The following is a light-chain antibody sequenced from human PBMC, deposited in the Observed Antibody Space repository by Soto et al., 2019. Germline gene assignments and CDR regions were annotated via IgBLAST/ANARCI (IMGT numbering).Light chain of an antibody. Sequence: QYVLTQPASVSGSPGQSITISCTGTSSDVGGYNYVSWYQQHPGKAPKVMIYEVNNRPSGVSNRFSGSKSGNTASLTISGLQAEDEADYYCTSYASSSTWVFGGGTKLTVL. CDR1: SSDVGGYNY. J-gene: IGLJ3*02. CDR3: TSYASSSTWV. V-gene: IGLV2-14*01. CDR2: EVN.